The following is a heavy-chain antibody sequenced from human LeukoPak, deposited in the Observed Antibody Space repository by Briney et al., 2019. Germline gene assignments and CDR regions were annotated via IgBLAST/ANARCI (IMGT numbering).Heavy chain of an antibody. V-gene: IGHV3-7*01. CDR2: IKQDGSEK. D-gene: IGHD3-3*01. CDR1: GFTFSSYE. CDR3: ARETPDTWILYS. J-gene: IGHJ4*02. Sequence: GGSLRLSCATSGFTFSSYEMNWVRQAPGKGLEWVANIKQDGSEKYYVDSVKGRFTISRDNAKNSLYLQMNSLRAEDTAVYYCARETPDTWILYSWGQGTLVTVSS.